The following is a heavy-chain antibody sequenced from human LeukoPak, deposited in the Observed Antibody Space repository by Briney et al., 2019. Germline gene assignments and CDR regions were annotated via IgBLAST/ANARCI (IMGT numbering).Heavy chain of an antibody. CDR3: ARGYYDSSGHSDAFDI. J-gene: IGHJ3*02. V-gene: IGHV1-2*02. CDR2: INPNSGGT. CDR1: GYTFTGYY. Sequence: ASVKVSCKASGYTFTGYYMHWVRQAPGQGLEWMGWINPNSGGTNYAQKFQGRVTMTRDTSISTAYMELSRLRSDDTAVYYCARGYYDSSGHSDAFDIWGQGTMVTVSS. D-gene: IGHD3-22*01.